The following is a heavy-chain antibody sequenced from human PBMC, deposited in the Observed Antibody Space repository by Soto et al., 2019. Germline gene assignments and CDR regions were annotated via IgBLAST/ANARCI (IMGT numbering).Heavy chain of an antibody. D-gene: IGHD6-6*01. V-gene: IGHV2-5*02. Sequence: SGPTLVNPTQTLTLTCTFSGFSLSTSGVGVGWIRQPPGKALEWLALIYWDDDKRYSPSLKSRLTITKDTSKNQVVLTMTNMDPVDTATYYCAHHRTSIAARRIRIAFDYWGQGTLVTVSS. CDR1: GFSLSTSGVG. J-gene: IGHJ4*02. CDR2: IYWDDDK. CDR3: AHHRTSIAARRIRIAFDY.